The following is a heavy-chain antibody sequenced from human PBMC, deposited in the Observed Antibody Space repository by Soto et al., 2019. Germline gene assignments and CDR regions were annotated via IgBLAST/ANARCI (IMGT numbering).Heavy chain of an antibody. CDR1: GYTFTSYG. V-gene: IGHV1-18*01. Sequence: QVQLVQSGAEVKKPGASVKVSCKASGYTFTSYGISWVRQAPGQGLEWMGWISAYNGNTNYAQKLQGRVTMTTDTAXVTXYXALRSLRSDDTAVYYCARAIGSTNWELYYCYNGMDVWGQGTTVTVSS. CDR2: ISAYNGNT. D-gene: IGHD1-26*01. CDR3: ARAIGSTNWELYYCYNGMDV. J-gene: IGHJ6*02.